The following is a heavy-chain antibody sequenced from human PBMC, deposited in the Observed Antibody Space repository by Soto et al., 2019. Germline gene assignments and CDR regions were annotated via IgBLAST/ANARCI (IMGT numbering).Heavy chain of an antibody. Sequence: QVQLVQSGAEVKKPGSSVKVSCKASGGTFSSYAMSWVRQAPGQGLEWMGGIIPIFGTANYAQKFQGRVTITADESTSTAYMELSSLRSEDTAVYYCATPRSYSSGRMPFDYWGQGTLVTVSS. D-gene: IGHD6-19*01. CDR2: IIPIFGTA. CDR3: ATPRSYSSGRMPFDY. CDR1: GGTFSSYA. J-gene: IGHJ4*02. V-gene: IGHV1-69*01.